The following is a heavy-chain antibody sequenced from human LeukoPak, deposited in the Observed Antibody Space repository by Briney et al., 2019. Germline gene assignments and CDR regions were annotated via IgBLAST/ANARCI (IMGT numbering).Heavy chain of an antibody. CDR3: AKDTMVRGVIIPFDY. D-gene: IGHD3-10*01. CDR1: GFTFSSYA. J-gene: IGHJ4*02. Sequence: GGSLRLSCAASGFTFSSYAMSWVRPAPGKGVEWVSGISGSGGSTYYADSVKGRFTISRDNSKNTLYLQMNSLRAEDTAVYNCAKDTMVRGVIIPFDYWGQGTLVTVSS. CDR2: ISGSGGST. V-gene: IGHV3-23*01.